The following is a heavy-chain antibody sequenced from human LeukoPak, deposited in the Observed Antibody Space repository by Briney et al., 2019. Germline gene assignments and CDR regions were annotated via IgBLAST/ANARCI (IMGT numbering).Heavy chain of an antibody. J-gene: IGHJ4*02. D-gene: IGHD3-10*01. CDR2: IQFDGSNK. V-gene: IGHV3-30*12. CDR3: ARSQGGPTMVRTR. CDR1: GFIFSNYG. Sequence: GGSLRLSCVTSGFIFSNYGMHWVRQAPGKGLEWLTFIQFDGSNKLYADSVKGRFTVSRDTSKNTVYLQMNSLRAEDTAVYYCARSQGGPTMVRTRWGQGTLVTVSS.